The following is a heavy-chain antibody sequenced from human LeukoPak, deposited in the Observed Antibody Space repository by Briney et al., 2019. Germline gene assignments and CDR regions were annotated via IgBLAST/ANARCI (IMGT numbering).Heavy chain of an antibody. V-gene: IGHV3-30*18. CDR1: GFTLSSYG. CDR2: ISYDGSNK. CDR3: AKAKERVYSSGYFQH. J-gene: IGHJ1*01. Sequence: GGSLRLSCAASGFTLSSYGMHWVRQAPGKGLEWVAVISYDGSNKYYADSVKGRFTISRDNSKNTLYLQMNSLRAEDTAVYYCAKAKERVYSSGYFQHWGQGTLVTVSS. D-gene: IGHD6-19*01.